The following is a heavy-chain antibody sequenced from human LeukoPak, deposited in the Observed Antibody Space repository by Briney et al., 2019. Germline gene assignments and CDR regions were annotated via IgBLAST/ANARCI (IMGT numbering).Heavy chain of an antibody. CDR1: GYTFTGYY. J-gene: IGHJ6*02. CDR2: INPNSGGT. Sequence: ASVKVSCKASGYTFTGYYMHWVRQAPGQGLEWMGWINPNSGGTNYAQKFQGWVTMTRDTSISTAYMELSRLRSDDTAVYYCGSVIGFGIYYYYGMDVWGQGTTVTVSS. CDR3: GSVIGFGIYYYYGMDV. D-gene: IGHD3-10*01. V-gene: IGHV1-2*04.